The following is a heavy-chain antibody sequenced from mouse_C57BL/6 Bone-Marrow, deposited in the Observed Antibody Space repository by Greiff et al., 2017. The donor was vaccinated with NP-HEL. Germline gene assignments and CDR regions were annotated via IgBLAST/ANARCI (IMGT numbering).Heavy chain of an antibody. J-gene: IGHJ3*01. CDR2: IHPSDSDT. D-gene: IGHD2-4*01. CDR3: AMDYYDYSAWFAY. V-gene: IGHV1-74*01. CDR1: GYTFTSYW. Sequence: VQLQQPGAELVKPGASVKVSCKASGYTFTSYWMHWVKQRPGQGLECIGRIHPSDSDTNYNQKFKGKATLTVDKSSSTAYMQLSSLTSEDSAVYYCAMDYYDYSAWFAYWGQGTLVTVSA.